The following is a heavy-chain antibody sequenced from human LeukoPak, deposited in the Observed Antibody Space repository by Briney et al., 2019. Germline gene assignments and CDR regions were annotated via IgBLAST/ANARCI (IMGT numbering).Heavy chain of an antibody. Sequence: GGSLRLSCAASGFTFSSYAMSWVRQAPGKGLEWVSAISGSGGSTYYADSVKGRFTTSRDNSKNTLYLQMNSLGAEDTAVYYCAKGGLWPKYWFDPWGQGTLVTVSS. J-gene: IGHJ5*02. CDR3: AKGGLWPKYWFDP. CDR2: ISGSGGST. V-gene: IGHV3-23*01. CDR1: GFTFSSYA. D-gene: IGHD4/OR15-4a*01.